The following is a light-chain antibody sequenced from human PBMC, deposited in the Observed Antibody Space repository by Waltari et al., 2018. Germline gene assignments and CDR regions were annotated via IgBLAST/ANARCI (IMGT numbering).Light chain of an antibody. V-gene: IGLV1-44*01. CDR2: SNK. Sequence: QSVLTQPPSASGTPGQGVTISCSGSRSNIGTNTVNWYRQLPGTAPKVLIYSNKHRPSVFPCAFPGSNAGTSASLAVSGLQSEDEGDYYCATWDDSLNGVVFGGGTKLTVL. CDR1: RSNIGTNT. J-gene: IGLJ2*01. CDR3: ATWDDSLNGVV.